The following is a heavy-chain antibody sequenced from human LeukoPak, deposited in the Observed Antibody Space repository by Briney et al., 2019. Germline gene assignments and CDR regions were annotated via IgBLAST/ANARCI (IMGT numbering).Heavy chain of an antibody. CDR3: ARVIRAMWLVPDY. V-gene: IGHV4-4*07. D-gene: IGHD6-19*01. Sequence: SETLSLSCTASGGSISSYYWSWIRQPAGRGLERIGRIYTSGSTNYNPSLKSRVTMSVDTSKNQFSLKLSSVTAADTAVYYCARVIRAMWLVPDYWGQGTLVTVSS. CDR2: IYTSGST. J-gene: IGHJ4*02. CDR1: GGSISSYY.